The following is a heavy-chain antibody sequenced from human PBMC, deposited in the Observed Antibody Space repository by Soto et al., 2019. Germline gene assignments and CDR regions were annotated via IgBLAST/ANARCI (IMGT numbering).Heavy chain of an antibody. D-gene: IGHD3-10*01. V-gene: IGHV1-46*01. J-gene: IGHJ3*02. Sequence: QVQLVQSGAEVKKPGASVKVSCKASGYTFTSYYMHWVRQAPGQGLEWMGIINPSGGSTSYAQKFQGRVTMTRDTSTSTVYMELSSLRSEVTAVYYCARGADYYGSGSYAFDIWGQGTMVTVSS. CDR1: GYTFTSYY. CDR2: INPSGGST. CDR3: ARGADYYGSGSYAFDI.